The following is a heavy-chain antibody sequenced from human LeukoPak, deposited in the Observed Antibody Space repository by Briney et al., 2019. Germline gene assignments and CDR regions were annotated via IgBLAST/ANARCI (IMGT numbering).Heavy chain of an antibody. Sequence: SGPALVKPTQTLTLTCTFSGFSLSTSGMCVSWIRQPPGKALEWLARIDWDDDKYYSTSLKTRLTISKDTSKNQVVLTMTNMDPVDTATYYCARIYMEEGYYYYYYMDVWGKGTTVTVSS. CDR3: ARIYMEEGYYYYYYMDV. CDR1: GFSLSTSGMC. CDR2: IDWDDDK. D-gene: IGHD1-1*01. V-gene: IGHV2-70*11. J-gene: IGHJ6*03.